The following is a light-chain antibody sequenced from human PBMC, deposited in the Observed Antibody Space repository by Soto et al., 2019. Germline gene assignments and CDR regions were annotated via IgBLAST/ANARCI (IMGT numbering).Light chain of an antibody. Sequence: EIVLTPSPGTLSLSPGERATLSCRASQSVSSSYLAWYQQKPGQAPRLLIYGASSRATGIPDRFSGSGSGTDFTLTISSLQSEDFAVYYCQHYHGWPITFGQGTRLEIK. V-gene: IGKV3-20*01. CDR2: GAS. J-gene: IGKJ5*01. CDR1: QSVSSSY. CDR3: QHYHGWPIT.